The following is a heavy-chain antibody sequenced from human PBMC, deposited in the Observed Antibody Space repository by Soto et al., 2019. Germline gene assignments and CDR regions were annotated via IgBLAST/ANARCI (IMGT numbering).Heavy chain of an antibody. CDR3: ARALTTVTTGGWFDP. V-gene: IGHV1-3*05. D-gene: IGHD4-17*01. Sequence: QVQLVQSGAEEKKPGASVKVSCKASGYTFTSYAMHWVRQAPGQRLEWMGWINAGNGNTKYSQKFQGRVTITRDTSASTAYMELSSLRSEDTAVYYCARALTTVTTGGWFDPWGQGTLVTVS. CDR2: INAGNGNT. CDR1: GYTFTSYA. J-gene: IGHJ5*02.